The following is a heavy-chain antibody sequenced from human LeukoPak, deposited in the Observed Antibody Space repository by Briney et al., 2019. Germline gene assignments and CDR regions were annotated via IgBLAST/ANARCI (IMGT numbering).Heavy chain of an antibody. Sequence: GESLKISCKGSGYSFTSYWIGWVRQMPGKGLEWMGIICPGDSDTRYSPSFQGQVTISADKSISTAYLQWSSLKASDTAMYYCASTDTAMVTPPRTWGQGTLVTVSS. V-gene: IGHV5-51*01. J-gene: IGHJ5*02. D-gene: IGHD5-18*01. CDR3: ASTDTAMVTPPRT. CDR1: GYSFTSYW. CDR2: ICPGDSDT.